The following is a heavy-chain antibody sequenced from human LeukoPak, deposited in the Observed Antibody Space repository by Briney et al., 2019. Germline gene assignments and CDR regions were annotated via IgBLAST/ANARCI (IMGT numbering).Heavy chain of an antibody. Sequence: ASVKVSCKASGYTFTGYYMHWVRQAPGQGLEWMGWINPNSGGTNYAQKFQGRVTMTRNTSISTAYMELSSLRSEDTAVYYCARGQLLWFGELLVRNYYFDYWGQGTLVTVSS. CDR2: INPNSGGT. V-gene: IGHV1-2*02. CDR3: ARGQLLWFGELLVRNYYFDY. J-gene: IGHJ4*02. CDR1: GYTFTGYY. D-gene: IGHD3-10*01.